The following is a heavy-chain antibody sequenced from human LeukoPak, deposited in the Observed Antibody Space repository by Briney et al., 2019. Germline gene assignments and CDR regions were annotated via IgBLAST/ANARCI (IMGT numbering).Heavy chain of an antibody. J-gene: IGHJ3*02. V-gene: IGHV1-46*01. Sequence: APVKVSCKASGYTFTSYYMHWARQAPGQGLEWMGIINPSGGSTSYAQKFQGRVTMTRDTSTSTVYMELSSLRSEDTAVYYCASEYSYGLGAFDIWGQGTMVTVSS. CDR3: ASEYSYGLGAFDI. CDR1: GYTFTSYY. D-gene: IGHD5-18*01. CDR2: INPSGGST.